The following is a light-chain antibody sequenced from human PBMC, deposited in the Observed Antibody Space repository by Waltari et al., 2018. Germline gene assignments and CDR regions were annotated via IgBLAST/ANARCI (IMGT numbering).Light chain of an antibody. J-gene: IGLJ2*01. Sequence: QSALTQPASVSGSPGQSITISCTGTSSDVGAYNYVSWYQQYPGKAPKLMIFDVSNRPPGVSNRFSGSKSGNTASLTISGLQAEDEADYYCNSYTRANTRVFGGGTKLTVL. CDR3: NSYTRANTRV. CDR2: DVS. CDR1: SSDVGAYNY. V-gene: IGLV2-14*03.